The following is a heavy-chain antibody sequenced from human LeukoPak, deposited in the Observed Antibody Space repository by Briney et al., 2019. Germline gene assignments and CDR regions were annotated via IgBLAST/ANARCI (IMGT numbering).Heavy chain of an antibody. CDR1: GFAFSSYT. J-gene: IGHJ4*02. Sequence: GGSLRLSCAASGFAFSSYTVNWVRQAPGKGLEWVSSITSSSSFIYYVDSVKGRFTISRDNAKNSLYLQMNSLRAEDTAVYYCAKETSRIGGSMASFDYWGQGTLVTVSS. D-gene: IGHD1-26*01. CDR3: AKETSRIGGSMASFDY. V-gene: IGHV3-21*04. CDR2: ITSSSSFI.